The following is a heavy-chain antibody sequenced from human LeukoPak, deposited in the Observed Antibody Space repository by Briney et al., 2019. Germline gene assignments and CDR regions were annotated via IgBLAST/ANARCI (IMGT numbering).Heavy chain of an antibody. CDR1: GYTFTGPY. V-gene: IGHV1-2*02. D-gene: IGHD2-8*01. J-gene: IGHJ4*02. CDR3: ARVEYCTKGVCINFDL. Sequence: ASLKVSCKASGYTFTGPYIHWMRQAPGLGLEWMGWINPNSGGTKYAQKFQGRVTVTRDTSTSTVYMELSGLRADDTAAYYCARVEYCTKGVCINFDLWGQGTLVTVSS. CDR2: INPNSGGT.